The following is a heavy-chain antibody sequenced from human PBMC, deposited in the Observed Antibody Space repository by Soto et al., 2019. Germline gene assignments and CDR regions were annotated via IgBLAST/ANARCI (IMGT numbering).Heavy chain of an antibody. CDR1: GYTFTGYY. V-gene: IGHV1-2*04. D-gene: IGHD3-10*01. J-gene: IGHJ6*02. CDR2: INPNSGGT. CDR3: ARVGYYGSGSYRENYYYNGMDV. Sequence: ASVKVSCKASGYTFTGYYMHWVRQAPGQGLEWMGWINPNSGGTNYAQKFQGWVTMTRDTSISTAYMELSRLRSDDTAVYYCARVGYYGSGSYRENYYYNGMDVWGQGTTVTVSS.